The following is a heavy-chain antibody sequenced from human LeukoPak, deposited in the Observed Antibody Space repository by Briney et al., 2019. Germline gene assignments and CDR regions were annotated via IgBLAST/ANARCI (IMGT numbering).Heavy chain of an antibody. J-gene: IGHJ1*01. CDR3: ARESSNYEYFQH. CDR2: IYYSGST. D-gene: IGHD4-11*01. CDR1: GGSITNYS. V-gene: IGHV4-59*06. Sequence: SETLSLTCTVSGGSITNYSWSWIRQPPGKGLEWIGYIYYSGSTYYNPSLKSRVTISVDTSKNQFSLKLSSVTAADTAVYYCARESSNYEYFQHWGQGTLVTVSS.